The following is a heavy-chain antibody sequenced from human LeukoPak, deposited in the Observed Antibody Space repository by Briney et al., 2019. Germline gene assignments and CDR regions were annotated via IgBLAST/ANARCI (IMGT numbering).Heavy chain of an antibody. CDR2: ISSSGSTI. J-gene: IGHJ4*02. CDR1: GFTFSSYE. Sequence: GGSLRLSCAASGFTFSSYEMNWVRQAPGKGLEWVAYISSSGSTIYYADSVKGRFTISRDNAKNSLYLQLNSLRAEDTAVYYCAREASRIAAAGTLDYWGQGTLVTVSS. D-gene: IGHD6-13*01. CDR3: AREASRIAAAGTLDY. V-gene: IGHV3-48*03.